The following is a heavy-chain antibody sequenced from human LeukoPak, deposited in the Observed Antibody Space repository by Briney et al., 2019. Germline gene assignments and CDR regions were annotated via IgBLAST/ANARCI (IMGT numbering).Heavy chain of an antibody. CDR1: GGSFSGYY. Sequence: SETLSLTCAVYGGSFSGYYWSWTRQPPGKGLEWIGEINHSGSTNYNPSLKSRVTISVDTSKNQFSLKLSSVTAADTAVYYCARVYYYGSGSGDFDYWGQGTLVTVSS. CDR3: ARVYYYGSGSGDFDY. CDR2: INHSGST. V-gene: IGHV4-34*01. D-gene: IGHD3-10*01. J-gene: IGHJ4*02.